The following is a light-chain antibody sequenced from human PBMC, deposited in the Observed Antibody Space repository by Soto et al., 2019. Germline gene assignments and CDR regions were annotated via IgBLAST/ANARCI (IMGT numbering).Light chain of an antibody. CDR2: EVS. Sequence: QSALTQPASVSGSPGQSITISCTGTSSDVGGYNYVSWYQQHPGKAPKLMIYEVSNRPSGVSNRFSGSKSGNTASLTISGLQAEDEADYYCSSFTRINTCVFGGGTKLTVL. CDR3: SSFTRINTCV. J-gene: IGLJ3*02. CDR1: SSDVGGYNY. V-gene: IGLV2-14*01.